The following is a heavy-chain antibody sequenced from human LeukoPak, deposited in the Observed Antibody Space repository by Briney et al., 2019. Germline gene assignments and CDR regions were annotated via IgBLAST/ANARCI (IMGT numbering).Heavy chain of an antibody. D-gene: IGHD3-10*01. CDR1: GFTFRNYA. V-gene: IGHV3-23*01. CDR3: AKDTSSSGSYFDY. Sequence: GGSLRLSCTASGFTFRNYAISWVRQAPGKGLEWISAISGSGGSTYYIASVKGRFTISRDNSRNTVFLQINSLRAEDTAVYSCAKDTSSSGSYFDYWGQGILVTVSS. CDR2: ISGSGGST. J-gene: IGHJ4*02.